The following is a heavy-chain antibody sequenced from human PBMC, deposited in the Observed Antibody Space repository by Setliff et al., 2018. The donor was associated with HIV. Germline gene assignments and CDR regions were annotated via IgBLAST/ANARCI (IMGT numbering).Heavy chain of an antibody. CDR3: ARGGYSYGFGRHRAYFQY. V-gene: IGHV4-34*01. Sequence: SETLSLTCAVYGGSFSAYYWSWIRQTPGKGLEWIGEINHSGGNNYNPSPKSRITMSVDTSKNQFSLKLSSVTAADTAVFYCARGGYSYGFGRHRAYFQYWGQGTQVTVSS. D-gene: IGHD5-18*01. CDR2: INHSGGN. CDR1: GGSFSAYY. J-gene: IGHJ1*01.